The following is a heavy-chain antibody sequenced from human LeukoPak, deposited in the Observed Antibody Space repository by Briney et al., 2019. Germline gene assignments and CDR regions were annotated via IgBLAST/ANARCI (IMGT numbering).Heavy chain of an antibody. J-gene: IGHJ5*01. CDR1: GFTFSSYS. CDR2: ISGSSSYI. Sequence: GGSLRLSCAASGFTFSSYSMNWVRQAPGKGLDWVSSISGSSSYIDYADSVKGRFTVSRDNSNSLVSLQMNNLTTEDTAVYYCAREKFDSWGQGTLVIVSP. V-gene: IGHV3-21*06. CDR3: AREKFDS.